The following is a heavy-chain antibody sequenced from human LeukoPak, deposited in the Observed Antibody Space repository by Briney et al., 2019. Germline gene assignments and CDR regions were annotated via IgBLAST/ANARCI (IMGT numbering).Heavy chain of an antibody. J-gene: IGHJ6*02. D-gene: IGHD4-11*01. CDR2: IKQDGSEK. Sequence: PGGSLRLSCAASGFTFSSYWMSWVRQAPGKGLEWVANIKQDGSEKYYVDSVKGRFTISRDNAKNSLYLQMNSLRAEDTAVYYCARDSTTVILYYYYYYGMDVWGQGTTVTVSS. V-gene: IGHV3-7*01. CDR1: GFTFSSYW. CDR3: ARDSTTVILYYYYYYGMDV.